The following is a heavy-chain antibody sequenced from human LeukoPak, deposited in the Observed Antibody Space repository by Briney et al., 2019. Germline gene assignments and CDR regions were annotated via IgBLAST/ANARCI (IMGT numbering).Heavy chain of an antibody. Sequence: SETLSLTCAIYGGSFSGYYWSWIRQPPGKGLEWIGEINHSGSTNYNPSLKSRVTISVDTSKNQFSLKLSSVTAADTAVYYCARDNSSSWYWAKVTRNWFDPWGQGTLVTVSS. V-gene: IGHV4-34*01. CDR2: INHSGST. CDR1: GGSFSGYY. CDR3: ARDNSSSWYWAKVTRNWFDP. D-gene: IGHD6-13*01. J-gene: IGHJ5*02.